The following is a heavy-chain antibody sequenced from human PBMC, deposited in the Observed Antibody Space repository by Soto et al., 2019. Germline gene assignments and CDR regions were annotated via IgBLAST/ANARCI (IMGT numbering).Heavy chain of an antibody. Sequence: EVQLLESGGGLVQPGGSLRLSCAASGFTFSTYAMSWVRQAPGKGLEWVSAISGSGGSTYYADSVRGRFTISRDNSRNTLYLQLSSLRAEDTAVHYCAITLSCGDDCSAPTSGIYTFLDLWGRGTLVTVSS. CDR2: ISGSGGST. CDR3: AITLSCGDDCSAPTSGIYTFLDL. J-gene: IGHJ2*01. CDR1: GFTFSTYA. D-gene: IGHD2-21*02. V-gene: IGHV3-23*01.